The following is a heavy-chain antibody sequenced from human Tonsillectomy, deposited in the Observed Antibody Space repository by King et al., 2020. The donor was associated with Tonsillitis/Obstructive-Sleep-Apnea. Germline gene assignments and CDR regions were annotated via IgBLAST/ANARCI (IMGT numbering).Heavy chain of an antibody. CDR3: ARDHYDFWSGYATNWFDP. Sequence: VQLVESGGGLVKPGGSLRLSCAASGFTFTSYGMTWVRQAPGKGLDWVSSISSTSSYIYYADSLKGRFTISRDNAKNSLYLQMNSLRAEDTAVYYCARDHYDFWSGYATNWFDPWGQGTLVTVFS. D-gene: IGHD3-3*01. CDR1: GFTFTSYG. V-gene: IGHV3-21*01. J-gene: IGHJ5*02. CDR2: ISSTSSYI.